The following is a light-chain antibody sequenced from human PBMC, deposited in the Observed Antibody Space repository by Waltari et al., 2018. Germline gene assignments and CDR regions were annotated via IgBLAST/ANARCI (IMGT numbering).Light chain of an antibody. V-gene: IGKV3-20*01. J-gene: IGKJ4*01. CDR2: DAS. Sequence: EFVFTQPPGTLSLSPVERATLSCKASESVSSSYLAWYQQKPGQAPRLLIYDASSRATGFPDRFSGSGSGTDFTLTISRLEPEDFAVYYCQQYGSSPFTFGGGTKVEIK. CDR1: ESVSSSY. CDR3: QQYGSSPFT.